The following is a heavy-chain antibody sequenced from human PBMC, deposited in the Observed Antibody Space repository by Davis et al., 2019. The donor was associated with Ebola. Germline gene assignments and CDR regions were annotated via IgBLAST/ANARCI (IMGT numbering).Heavy chain of an antibody. J-gene: IGHJ4*02. CDR1: GFTFSSYA. D-gene: IGHD6-19*01. Sequence: PGGSLRLSCAASGFTFSSYAMHWVRQAPGKGLEWVAVISYDGSNKYYADSVKGRFTISRDNSKNTLYLQMNSLRVEDTAVYYCSSGWYRGADSWGQGTLVTVSS. CDR3: SSGWYRGADS. CDR2: ISYDGSNK. V-gene: IGHV3-30-3*01.